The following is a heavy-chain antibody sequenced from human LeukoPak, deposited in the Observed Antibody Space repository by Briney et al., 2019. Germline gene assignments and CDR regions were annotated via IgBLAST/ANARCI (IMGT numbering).Heavy chain of an antibody. CDR1: GYTFTGYY. D-gene: IGHD2-21*01. CDR2: INPNNGGT. CDR3: ARRGGTYFNFDY. Sequence: ASVKFSSKATGYTFTGYYMHWVRQAPGQGLEWMGWINPNNGGTNYAQKFQGRVTMTRDTSISTAYMELSRLRSDDTAVYYCARRGGTYFNFDYWGQGFLVTVSS. V-gene: IGHV1-2*02. J-gene: IGHJ4*02.